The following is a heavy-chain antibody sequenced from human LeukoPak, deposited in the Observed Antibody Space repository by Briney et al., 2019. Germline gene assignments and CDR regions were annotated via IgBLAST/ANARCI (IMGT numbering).Heavy chain of an antibody. CDR2: VFGGTT. Sequence: PSETLSLTCTASGGSIRSYYWNWIRQPPGKGLEWIGYVFGGTTKYNPSLKSRVTISVDTSKSQFSLKLTSVTAADTAVYFCASLYGSGSANYWGQGTLVTVSS. J-gene: IGHJ4*02. V-gene: IGHV4-4*09. CDR1: GGSIRSYY. CDR3: ASLYGSGSANY. D-gene: IGHD3-10*01.